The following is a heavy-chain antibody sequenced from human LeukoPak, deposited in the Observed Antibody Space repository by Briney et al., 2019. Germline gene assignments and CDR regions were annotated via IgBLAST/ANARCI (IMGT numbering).Heavy chain of an antibody. CDR2: IKQDGSEK. J-gene: IGHJ3*02. CDR1: GFTFSSYW. V-gene: IGHV3-7*01. D-gene: IGHD3-16*02. CDR3: ARKLYDYVWGSYRNDAFDI. Sequence: GGSLRLSCAASGFTFSSYWMSWVRQAPGKGLEWVANIKQDGSEKYYVDSVKGRFTISRDNAKNSLYLQMNSLRAEDTAVYYCARKLYDYVWGSYRNDAFDIWGQGTMVTVSS.